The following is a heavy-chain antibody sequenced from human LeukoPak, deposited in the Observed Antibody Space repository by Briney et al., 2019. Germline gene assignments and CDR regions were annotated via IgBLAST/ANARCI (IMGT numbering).Heavy chain of an antibody. CDR1: GFTFSSYG. CDR3: ARALGDYCSSTSCHYFDY. D-gene: IGHD2-2*01. CDR2: IWSDGTNK. V-gene: IGHV3-33*01. Sequence: GGSLRLSCAASGFTFSSYGMHWVRQTPGKGLEWVAVIWSDGTNKYYADSVKGRFTISRDNAKNSLYLQMNSLRVEDTAVYYCARALGDYCSSTSCHYFDYWCQGTLVTVSS. J-gene: IGHJ4*02.